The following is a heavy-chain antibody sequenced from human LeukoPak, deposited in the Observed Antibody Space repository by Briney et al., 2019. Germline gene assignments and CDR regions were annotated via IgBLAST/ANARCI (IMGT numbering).Heavy chain of an antibody. J-gene: IGHJ4*02. CDR2: MRRDGNEI. D-gene: IGHD3-22*01. V-gene: IGHV3-7*03. Sequence: GGSLRLSCSASGFTFSTYWMSWVRQAPGKGLEWVANMRRDGNEIYYLDSVRGRFTISRDNSKNTVYLQMNSLRAEDTAVYYCARGSPINYYDSSGYYSGINYLDYWGQGTLVTVSS. CDR3: ARGSPINYYDSSGYYSGINYLDY. CDR1: GFTFSTYW.